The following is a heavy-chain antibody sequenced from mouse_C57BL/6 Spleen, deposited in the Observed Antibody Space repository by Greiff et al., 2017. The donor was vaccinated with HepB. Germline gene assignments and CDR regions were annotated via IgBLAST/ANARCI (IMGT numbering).Heavy chain of an antibody. J-gene: IGHJ1*03. CDR3: ARDRELGHWYFDV. V-gene: IGHV5-4*01. Sequence: EVHLVESGGGLVKPGGSLKLSCAASGFTFSSYAMSWVRQTPEKRLEWVATISDGGSYTYYPDNVKGRFTISRDNAKNNLYLQMSHLQSEDTAMYYCARDRELGHWYFDVWGTGTTVTVSS. CDR1: GFTFSSYA. CDR2: ISDGGSYT. D-gene: IGHD4-1*01.